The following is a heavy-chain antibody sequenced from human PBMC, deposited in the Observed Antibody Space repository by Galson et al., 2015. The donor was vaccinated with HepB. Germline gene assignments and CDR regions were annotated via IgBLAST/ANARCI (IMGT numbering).Heavy chain of an antibody. CDR2: IYPGDSDT. D-gene: IGHD3-9*01. Sequence: QSGAEVKKPGESLKISCKGSGYSFTSYWIGWVRQMPGKGLEWMGIIYPGDSDTRYSPSFQGQVTISADKSISTAYLQWSSLKASDTAMYYCARLLGGYDILTDDGSGAFDIWGQGTMVTVSS. J-gene: IGHJ3*02. V-gene: IGHV5-51*01. CDR1: GYSFTSYW. CDR3: ARLLGGYDILTDDGSGAFDI.